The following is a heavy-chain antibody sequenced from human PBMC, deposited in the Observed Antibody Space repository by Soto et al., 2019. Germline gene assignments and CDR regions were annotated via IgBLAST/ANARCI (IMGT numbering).Heavy chain of an antibody. D-gene: IGHD1-26*01. J-gene: IGHJ6*02. Sequence: PGGSLRLSCAASGFTFSSYDMHWVRQATGKGLEWVSAIGTAGDTYYPGSVKGRFTISRENAKNSLYLQMNSLRAGDTAVYYCARGLGSEVGATPVYYYYGMDVWGQGTTVTVSS. CDR2: IGTAGDT. V-gene: IGHV3-13*01. CDR3: ARGLGSEVGATPVYYYYGMDV. CDR1: GFTFSSYD.